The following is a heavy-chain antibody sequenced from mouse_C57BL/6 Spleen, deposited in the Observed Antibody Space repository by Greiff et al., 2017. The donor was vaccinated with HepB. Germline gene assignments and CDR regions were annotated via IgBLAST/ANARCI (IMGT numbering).Heavy chain of an antibody. CDR2: IYPGDGDT. D-gene: IGHD1-1*01. V-gene: IGHV1-82*01. CDR3: AREDYYGSSYKYFDV. J-gene: IGHJ1*03. Sequence: QVQLQHSGPELVKPGASVKISCKASGYAFSSSWMNWVKQRPGKGLEWIGRIYPGDGDTNYNGKFKGKATLTADKSSSTAYMQLRSLTSADSAVYFCAREDYYGSSYKYFDVWGTGTTVTVSS. CDR1: GYAFSSSW.